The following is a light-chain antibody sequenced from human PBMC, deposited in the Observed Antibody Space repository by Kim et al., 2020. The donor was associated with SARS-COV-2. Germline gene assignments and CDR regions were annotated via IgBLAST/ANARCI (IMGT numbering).Light chain of an antibody. CDR3: QSYDNTNWV. J-gene: IGLJ3*02. CDR1: SGSMASSY. Sequence: GKTVTISCTRSSGSMASSYVQWFQQRPASAPTTVIYEDYHRPSGVPDRFSGSTDRSSNSASLTISGLEFEDEADYYCQSYDNTNWVLGGGTQLTVL. CDR2: EDY. V-gene: IGLV6-57*03.